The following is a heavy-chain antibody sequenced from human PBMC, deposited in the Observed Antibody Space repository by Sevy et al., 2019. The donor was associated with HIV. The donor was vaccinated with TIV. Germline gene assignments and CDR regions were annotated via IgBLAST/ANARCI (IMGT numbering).Heavy chain of an antibody. CDR2: ISGSSGST. Sequence: GGSLRLSCAASGFTFSSYAMSWVRQAPGKGLEWVSAISGSSGSTYYADSVKGRFTISRDNSKNTLYLQMNSLRAEDTAVYYCAKEMGSGWYPVLMVGLEMGYFQHWGQGTLVTVSS. J-gene: IGHJ1*01. V-gene: IGHV3-23*01. D-gene: IGHD6-19*01. CDR3: AKEMGSGWYPVLMVGLEMGYFQH. CDR1: GFTFSSYA.